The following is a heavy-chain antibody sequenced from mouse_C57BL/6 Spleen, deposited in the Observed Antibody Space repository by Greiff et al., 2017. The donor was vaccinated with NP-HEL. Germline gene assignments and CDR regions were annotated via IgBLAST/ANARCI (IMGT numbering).Heavy chain of an antibody. D-gene: IGHD2-4*01. J-gene: IGHJ2*01. CDR1: GYSITSGYY. V-gene: IGHV3-6*01. CDR2: ISYDGSN. Sequence: DVKLQESGPGLVKPSQSLSLTCSVTGYSITSGYYWHWIRQFPGNKLEWMGYISYDGSNNYNPSLKNRISITRGTSKNQFFLKLNSVTTEDTATYYCARERLRRDFDYWGQGTTLTVSS. CDR3: ARERLRRDFDY.